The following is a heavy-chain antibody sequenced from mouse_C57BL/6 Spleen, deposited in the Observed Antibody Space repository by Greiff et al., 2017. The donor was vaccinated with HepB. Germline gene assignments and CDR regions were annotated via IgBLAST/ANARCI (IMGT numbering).Heavy chain of an antibody. D-gene: IGHD4-1*01. CDR1: GYSITSDY. V-gene: IGHV3-8*01. J-gene: IGHJ1*03. Sequence: EVKVEESGPGLAKPSQTLSLTCSVTGYSITSDYWHWIRKLPGNKLEYMGYISYSGSTYYNPSLKSRISLTRDTSKNQSYLQLNSVTTEDTATDYCARLTTGVFDVWGTGTTVTVSS. CDR3: ARLTTGVFDV. CDR2: ISYSGST.